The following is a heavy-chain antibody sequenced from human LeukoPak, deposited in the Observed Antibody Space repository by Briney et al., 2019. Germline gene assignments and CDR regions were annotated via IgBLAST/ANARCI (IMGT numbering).Heavy chain of an antibody. D-gene: IGHD5-24*01. V-gene: IGHV4-59*01. CDR2: ISYSGST. CDR3: AGDVLRGNGYNFDY. J-gene: IGHJ4*02. CDR1: GCSISNFN. Sequence: PSETLSLTCSVSGCSISNFNWNWIRQSPGKELEWIGYISYSGSTNYNPSLKSRVTISVDKSKNQFSLELSSVIVADSAVYYCAGDVLRGNGYNFDYWGQGTLVTVSS.